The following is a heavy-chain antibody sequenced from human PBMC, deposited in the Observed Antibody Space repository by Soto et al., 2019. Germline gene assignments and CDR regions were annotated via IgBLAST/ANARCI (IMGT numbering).Heavy chain of an antibody. Sequence: QLQLQESGPGLVKPSETLSLTCTVSGGSISSSSYYWGWIRQPPGKGLEWIGSIYYSGSTYYNPSLKSRVTISVDTSKNQFSLKLSSVTAADTAVYYCAGPRGYSQGGAFDIWGQGTMVTVSS. CDR1: GGSISSSSYY. D-gene: IGHD5-18*01. CDR3: AGPRGYSQGGAFDI. J-gene: IGHJ3*02. CDR2: IYYSGST. V-gene: IGHV4-39*01.